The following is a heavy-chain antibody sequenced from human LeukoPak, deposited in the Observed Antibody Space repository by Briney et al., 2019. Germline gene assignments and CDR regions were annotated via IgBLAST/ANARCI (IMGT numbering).Heavy chain of an antibody. CDR3: AKDQRLDYYDSSGDFDY. J-gene: IGHJ4*02. V-gene: IGHV3-23*01. CDR2: ISGSGDRT. Sequence: GGSLRLSCAASGFTFSSDAMRWVRQAPGKGLEWVSGISGSGDRTNYADSVKGRFTISRDNSKKTLYLQMNSLRAEDTAVYYCAKDQRLDYYDSSGDFDYWGQGTLVTVSS. CDR1: GFTFSSDA. D-gene: IGHD3-22*01.